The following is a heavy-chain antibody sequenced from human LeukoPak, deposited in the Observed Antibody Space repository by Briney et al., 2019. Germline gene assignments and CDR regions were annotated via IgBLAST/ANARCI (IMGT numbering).Heavy chain of an antibody. Sequence: LGGSLRLSCAASGFTFSSYSMNWVRQAPGKGLEWVSSISSSSSYIYYADSVKGRFTISRDNAKNSLYLQMNSLRAEDTAVYYCARDSGDSSGYYFDAFDIWGQGTMVTVSS. CDR1: GFTFSSYS. V-gene: IGHV3-21*01. D-gene: IGHD3-22*01. CDR3: ARDSGDSSGYYFDAFDI. CDR2: ISSSSSYI. J-gene: IGHJ3*02.